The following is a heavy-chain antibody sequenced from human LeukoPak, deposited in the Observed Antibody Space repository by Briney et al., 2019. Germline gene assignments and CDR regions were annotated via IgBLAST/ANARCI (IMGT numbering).Heavy chain of an antibody. CDR2: INHSGST. D-gene: IGHD2-2*02. CDR1: GGSFSGYY. J-gene: IGHJ5*02. CDR3: ATTRYCSSTSCYIRANWFDP. Sequence: SETLSLTCAVYGGSFSGYYWSWIRQPPGKGLEWIGEINHSGSTNYNPSLKSRVTISVDTSKNQFSLKLSSVTAADTAVYYCATTRYCSSTSCYIRANWFDPWGQGTLVTVSS. V-gene: IGHV4-34*01.